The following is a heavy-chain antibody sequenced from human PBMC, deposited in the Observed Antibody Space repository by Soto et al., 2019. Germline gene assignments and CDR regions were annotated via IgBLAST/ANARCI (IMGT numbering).Heavy chain of an antibody. CDR1: GLTFSSYA. D-gene: IGHD2-8*01. CDR3: APIYGMVYEHAFDI. CDR2: ISNDGSNR. V-gene: IGHV3-30-3*01. J-gene: IGHJ3*02. Sequence: GGSLRLSCAASGLTFSSYAMHWVRQAPGKGLEWVAVISNDGSNRYYADSVKGRFTISRDNSKNTLYLQMNSLRAEDTAVYYCAPIYGMVYEHAFDIWGQGTMVTVS.